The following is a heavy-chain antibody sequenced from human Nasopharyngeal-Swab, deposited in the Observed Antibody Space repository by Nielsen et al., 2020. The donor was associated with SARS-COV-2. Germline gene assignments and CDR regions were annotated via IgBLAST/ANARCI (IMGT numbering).Heavy chain of an antibody. CDR1: GGSISSYY. V-gene: IGHV4-59*01. CDR3: ARNAYSGYSPRGNYGMDV. CDR2: ISYSGST. Sequence: SETLSLTCTVSGGSISSYYWSWIRQPPGKGLEWIGYISYSGSTDYNPSLKSRVIISVDTSKNQFSLKLNSVTAADTAVYYCARNAYSGYSPRGNYGMDVWGQGTTVTVSS. J-gene: IGHJ6*02. D-gene: IGHD5-12*01.